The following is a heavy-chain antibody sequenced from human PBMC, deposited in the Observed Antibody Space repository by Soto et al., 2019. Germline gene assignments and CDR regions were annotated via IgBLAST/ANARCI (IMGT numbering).Heavy chain of an antibody. CDR1: GGTFSSYA. CDR2: ITPIFGTA. V-gene: IGHV1-69*13. Sequence: GASVKVSCKASGGTFSSYAISWVRQAPGQGLEWMGGITPIFGTANYAQKFQGRVTITADESTSTAYMELSSLRSEDTAVYYCARDRSIAVAGDFDYWGQGTLVTVSS. D-gene: IGHD6-19*01. CDR3: ARDRSIAVAGDFDY. J-gene: IGHJ4*02.